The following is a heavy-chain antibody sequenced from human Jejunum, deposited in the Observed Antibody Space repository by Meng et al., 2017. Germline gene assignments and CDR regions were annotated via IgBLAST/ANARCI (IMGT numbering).Heavy chain of an antibody. V-gene: IGHV3-69-1*02. J-gene: IGHJ6*02. CDR1: GFTFSDYA. Sequence: GGSLRLSCAASGFTFSDYAMTWVRQAPGKGLEWISYISSRGPIYYADSVKGRFTISRDNAKNSLFLQMNSLRAEDTAVYYCARYYYDSSAYYEGYYYKGMDVWGQGTTVTVSS. CDR2: ISSRGPI. CDR3: ARYYYDSSAYYEGYYYKGMDV. D-gene: IGHD3-22*01.